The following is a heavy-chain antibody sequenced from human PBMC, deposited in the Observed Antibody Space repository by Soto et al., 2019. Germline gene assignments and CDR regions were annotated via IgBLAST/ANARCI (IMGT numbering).Heavy chain of an antibody. Sequence: GGSLRLSCAASGFTFSNAWMSWVRQAPGKGLEWVGRIKSKTDGGTTDYAAPVKGRFTISRDDSKNTLYLQMNSLKTEDTAVYYCTTDGAIAARPIGYYYYGMDVWGQGTTVTVYS. V-gene: IGHV3-15*01. J-gene: IGHJ6*02. CDR2: IKSKTDGGTT. CDR1: GFTFSNAW. CDR3: TTDGAIAARPIGYYYYGMDV. D-gene: IGHD6-6*01.